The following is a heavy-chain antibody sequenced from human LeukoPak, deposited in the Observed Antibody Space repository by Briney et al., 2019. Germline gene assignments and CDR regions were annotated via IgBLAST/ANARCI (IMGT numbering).Heavy chain of an antibody. J-gene: IGHJ5*02. CDR2: ISGSGDAT. CDR3: ASHDGSGSNNWLDP. CDR1: GFTFSSYG. Sequence: GGSLRLSCAASGFTFSSYGMSWVRQAPGKGLEWVSAISGSGDATFYAGSVQGRFTISRDNSMNTLYLQMNSLRAEDTAVYYCASHDGSGSNNWLDPWGQGTLVTVSS. D-gene: IGHD3-10*01. V-gene: IGHV3-23*01.